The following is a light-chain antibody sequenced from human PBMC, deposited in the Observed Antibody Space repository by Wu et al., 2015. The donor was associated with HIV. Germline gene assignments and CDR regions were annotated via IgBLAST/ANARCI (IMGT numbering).Light chain of an antibody. CDR3: QKYNTAPWT. J-gene: IGKJ1*01. V-gene: IGKV1-NL1*01. Sequence: DIQMTQSPSSLSASVGDRVTITCRASQGIGNSVAWYQQKPGQAPNLLLYAATRLESGVPSRFSGSRSGTDYNLTISSLQPEDVATYYCQKYNTAPWTF. CDR1: QGIGNS. CDR2: AAT.